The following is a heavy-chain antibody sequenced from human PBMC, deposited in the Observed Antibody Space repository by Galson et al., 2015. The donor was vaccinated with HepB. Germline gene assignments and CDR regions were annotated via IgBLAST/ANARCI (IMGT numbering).Heavy chain of an antibody. Sequence: SLRLSCAVSGFTFSNYAMNWVRQAPGKGLQRVSAISGSGGGTYYADSVKGRFTVSRDNSKNTLYLHMNSLRAEDTAVYYYAKDNDNYYDTSGYSYFDYWGQGALVTVSS. CDR3: AKDNDNYYDTSGYSYFDY. CDR1: GFTFSNYA. CDR2: ISGSGGGT. J-gene: IGHJ4*02. V-gene: IGHV3-23*01. D-gene: IGHD3-22*01.